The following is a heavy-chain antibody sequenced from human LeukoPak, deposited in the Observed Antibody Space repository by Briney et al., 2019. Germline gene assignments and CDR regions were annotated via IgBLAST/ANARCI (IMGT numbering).Heavy chain of an antibody. D-gene: IGHD5-24*01. CDR3: AKEMATMGYFDY. V-gene: IGHV1-46*01. CDR2: INPSGGST. Sequence: GASVKVSCKASGYTFTSYYMHWVRQAPGQGLEWMGIINPSGGSTSYAQKFQGRVTMTRDTSTSTVYMELSSLRSEDTAVYYCAKEMATMGYFDYWGQGTLVTVSS. J-gene: IGHJ4*02. CDR1: GYTFTSYY.